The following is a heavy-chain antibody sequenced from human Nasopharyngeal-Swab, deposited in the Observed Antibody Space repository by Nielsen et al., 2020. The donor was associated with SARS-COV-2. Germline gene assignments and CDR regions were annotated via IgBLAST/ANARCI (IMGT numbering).Heavy chain of an antibody. Sequence: SQTLSLTCAVYIGTFSDYSWMWIRQPAGKGLEWIGEINYSGRTNYNPSLESRVTISIDTSKNQFPLKVTSVTAADTAVYYCARVSDYWSQGTLVTVSS. CDR2: INYSGRT. CDR1: IGTFSDYS. CDR3: ARVSDY. V-gene: IGHV4-34*01. J-gene: IGHJ4*02.